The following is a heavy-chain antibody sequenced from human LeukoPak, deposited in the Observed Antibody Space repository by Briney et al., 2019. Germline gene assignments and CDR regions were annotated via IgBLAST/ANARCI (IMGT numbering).Heavy chain of an antibody. Sequence: SETLSLTCIVSGGSISSGSYYWSWIRQHPGKGLEWIGYIHYSGSTNYNPSLKSRVTISVDTSKNQFSLKLSSVTAADTAVYYCARGLGAAAARSSDYWGQGTLVTVSS. CDR3: ARGLGAAAARSSDY. CDR2: IHYSGST. J-gene: IGHJ4*02. V-gene: IGHV4-31*03. D-gene: IGHD6-13*01. CDR1: GGSISSGSYY.